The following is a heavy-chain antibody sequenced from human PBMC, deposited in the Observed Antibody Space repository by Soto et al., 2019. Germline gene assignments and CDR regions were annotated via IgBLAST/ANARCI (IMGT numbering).Heavy chain of an antibody. Sequence: QVQLQESGPGLVKPSQTLSLTCTVSGGSISSGGYYWSWIRQHPGKGLEWIGYIYYSGSTYYNPSLKSRVTISVDTSKNQFSLKLSSVTAADTAVYYCARAHSTVTTPYFDYWGQGTLVTVSS. CDR2: IYYSGST. J-gene: IGHJ4*02. CDR3: ARAHSTVTTPYFDY. CDR1: GGSISSGGYY. D-gene: IGHD4-17*01. V-gene: IGHV4-31*03.